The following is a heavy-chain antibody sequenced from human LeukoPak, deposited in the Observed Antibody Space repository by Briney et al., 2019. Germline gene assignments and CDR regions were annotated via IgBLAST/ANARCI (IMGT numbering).Heavy chain of an antibody. J-gene: IGHJ3*02. V-gene: IGHV3-30*02. CDR1: GFTFDDYG. CDR2: IEYDGNKK. D-gene: IGHD1-1*01. Sequence: PGGSLRLSCAASGFTFDDYGMHWVRQAPGKGLEWVATIEYDGNKKYYADSVKGRFTITRDNSKNTLSLEMNSLRAEDTALYKCVKDRAFNTNWLGVFDIWGQGTMVTVSS. CDR3: VKDRAFNTNWLGVFDI.